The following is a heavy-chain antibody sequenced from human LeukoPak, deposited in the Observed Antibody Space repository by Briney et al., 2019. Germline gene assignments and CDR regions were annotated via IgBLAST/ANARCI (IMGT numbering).Heavy chain of an antibody. V-gene: IGHV4-34*12. Sequence: PSETLSLTCAVYGGSFSGYYWAWIRQPPGKGLEWLGSIFYTGTAYYNPSLESPVTMSVDTSKNQFSLKLSSVTAADTAVYYCARSDYYGSGSYPLFDYWGQGTLVTVSS. D-gene: IGHD3-10*01. CDR2: IFYTGTA. J-gene: IGHJ4*02. CDR1: GGSFSGYY. CDR3: ARSDYYGSGSYPLFDY.